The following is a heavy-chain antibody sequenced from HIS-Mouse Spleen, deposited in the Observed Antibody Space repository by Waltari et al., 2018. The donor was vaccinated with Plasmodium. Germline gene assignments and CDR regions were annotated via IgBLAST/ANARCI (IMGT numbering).Heavy chain of an antibody. J-gene: IGHJ4*02. CDR1: GFTFSSYG. CDR2: LSYDGSNK. D-gene: IGHD6-13*01. V-gene: IGHV3-30*18. CDR3: AKDRRSSSWYVDY. Sequence: AASGFTFSSYGMRWVRQAPGKGLEWLAVLSYDGSNKYYADSVKGRFTISRDNSKNTLYLQMNSLRAEDTAVYYCAKDRRSSSWYVDYWGQGTLVTVSS.